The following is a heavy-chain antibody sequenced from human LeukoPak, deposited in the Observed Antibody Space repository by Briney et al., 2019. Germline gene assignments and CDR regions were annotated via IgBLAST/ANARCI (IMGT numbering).Heavy chain of an antibody. CDR2: ISAYNGNT. J-gene: IGHJ4*02. Sequence: GASVKVSSKASGYTFTIYGISWVRQAPGQGLEWMGWISAYNGNTNYAQKLQGRDTITTDTSTSTAYMELRSLRSDDTADYYCESPLEIYDSSGYYYLALGYWGQGTLVTVS. V-gene: IGHV1-18*01. CDR3: ESPLEIYDSSGYYYLALGY. CDR1: GYTFTIYG. D-gene: IGHD3-22*01.